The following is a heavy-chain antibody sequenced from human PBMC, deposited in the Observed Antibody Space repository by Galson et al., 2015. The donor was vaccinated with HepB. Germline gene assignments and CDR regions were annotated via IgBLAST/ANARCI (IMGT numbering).Heavy chain of an antibody. Sequence: SLRLSCAASGFPFSAHWMHWVRQAPGKGLVGVSRINPDGSDTRYADSVKGRFTISRDNAKSTLFLQMNSLRVEDTAVYYCARSTSDLWGQGTLVTVSS. CDR1: GFPFSAHW. CDR3: ARSTSDL. J-gene: IGHJ5*02. CDR2: INPDGSDT. V-gene: IGHV3-74*01.